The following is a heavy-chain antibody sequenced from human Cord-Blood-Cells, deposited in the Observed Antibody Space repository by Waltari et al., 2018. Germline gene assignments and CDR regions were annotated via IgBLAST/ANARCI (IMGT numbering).Heavy chain of an antibody. CDR1: GFTFSSYA. J-gene: IGHJ3*02. D-gene: IGHD2-2*01. CDR2: ISVSGGST. CDR3: AKGVVVVPAADAFDI. Sequence: EVQLLESGGGLVQPGGSLRLSCAASGFTFSSYAMSWVRQAPGKGREWVSAISVSGGSTYYADSVKGRFTISRDNSKNTLYLQMNSLRAEDTAVYYCAKGVVVVPAADAFDIWGQGTMVTVSS. V-gene: IGHV3-23*01.